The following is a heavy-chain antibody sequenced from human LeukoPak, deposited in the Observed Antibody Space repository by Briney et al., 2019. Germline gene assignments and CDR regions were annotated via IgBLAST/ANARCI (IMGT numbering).Heavy chain of an antibody. V-gene: IGHV3-48*04. CDR2: ISSSGSTI. CDR1: GFTFSSYG. J-gene: IGHJ6*04. D-gene: IGHD3-10*02. Sequence: GGSLRLSCVASGFTFSSYGMNWVRQAPGKGLEWVSYISSSGSTIYYADSVKGRFTISRDTAKNSLYLQMNSLRAADTAVYYCAELGITMIGGVWGEGTTVTISS. CDR3: AELGITMIGGV.